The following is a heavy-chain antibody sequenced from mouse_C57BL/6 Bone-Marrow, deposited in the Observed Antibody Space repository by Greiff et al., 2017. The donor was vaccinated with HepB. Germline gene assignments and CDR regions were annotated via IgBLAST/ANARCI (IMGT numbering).Heavy chain of an antibody. CDR3: ARHEEIHYSNYPVDY. J-gene: IGHJ2*01. CDR1: GYTFTEYT. V-gene: IGHV1-62-2*01. CDR2: FYPGSGSI. Sequence: VHLVESGAELVKPGASVKLSCKASGYTFTEYTIHWVTQRSGQGLEWIGWFYPGSGSIKYNEKFKDKATLTADKSSSTVYMELSRLTSEDSAVYFCARHEEIHYSNYPVDYWGQGTTLTVSS. D-gene: IGHD2-5*01.